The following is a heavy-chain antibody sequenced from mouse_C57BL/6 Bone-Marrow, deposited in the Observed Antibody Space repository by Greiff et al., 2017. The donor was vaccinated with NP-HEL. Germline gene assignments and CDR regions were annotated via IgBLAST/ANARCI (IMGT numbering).Heavy chain of an antibody. Sequence: QVQLQQSGPELVKPGASVKISCKASGYAFSSSWMNWVKQRPGKGLEWIGRIYPGDGDTNYNGKFKGKATLTADKSSSTAYMQLTSLTSEDSAVYFGATTVVAAAWYFDVWGTGTTVTVSS. J-gene: IGHJ1*03. V-gene: IGHV1-82*01. D-gene: IGHD1-1*01. CDR1: GYAFSSSW. CDR2: IYPGDGDT. CDR3: ATTVVAAAWYFDV.